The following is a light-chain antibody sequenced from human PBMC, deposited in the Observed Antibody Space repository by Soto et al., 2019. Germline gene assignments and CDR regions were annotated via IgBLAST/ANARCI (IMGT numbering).Light chain of an antibody. J-gene: IGKJ5*01. CDR3: QQYNNWPRT. CDR2: GAS. CDR1: QSFSSN. Sequence: EFVLTQSPGTLSLSPGERATLSCRASQSFSSNLAWYQQTPGQPPRILIYGASTRDTGIPARFSGSGSGTEFTLTISSLQSEDFSVYYCQQYNNWPRTFGQGTRLEIK. V-gene: IGKV3-15*01.